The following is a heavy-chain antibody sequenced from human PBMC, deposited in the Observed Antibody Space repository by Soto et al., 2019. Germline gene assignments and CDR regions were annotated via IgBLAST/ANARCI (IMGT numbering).Heavy chain of an antibody. D-gene: IGHD6-13*01. CDR2: ISSSSSYI. V-gene: IGHV3-21*01. J-gene: IGHJ4*02. CDR1: GFPFSSYS. Sequence: PGGSLRLSCAASGFPFSSYSMNWVRQAPGKGLEWVSSISSSSSYIYYADSVKGRFTISRDNAKNSLYLQMNSLRAEDTAVYYCAREGESSSWSSGYWGQGTLVTVSS. CDR3: AREGESSSWSSGY.